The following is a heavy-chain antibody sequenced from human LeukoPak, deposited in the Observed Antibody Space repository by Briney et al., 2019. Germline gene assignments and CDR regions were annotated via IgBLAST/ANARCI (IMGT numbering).Heavy chain of an antibody. J-gene: IGHJ3*02. CDR1: GGSISTYY. CDR3: ARRRVTTSLDALDI. D-gene: IGHD4-17*01. Sequence: TSETLSLTCTVSGGSISTYYWSWIRQPPEKGLEWIGYIQYSGSTNYNSSLKSQVTISVDTSKNQFSLKLSSVTAADTAVYYCARRRVTTSLDALDIWGQGTMVTVSS. V-gene: IGHV4-59*01. CDR2: IQYSGST.